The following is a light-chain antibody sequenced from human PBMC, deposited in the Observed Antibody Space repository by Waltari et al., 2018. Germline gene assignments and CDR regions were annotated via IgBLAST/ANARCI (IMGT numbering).Light chain of an antibody. Sequence: LSPGERATLSCRASQSVSSHLAWYQQKPGQSPRLLIYDASNRATGIPARFSGSGSGTDFTLTISSLEPEDFAVYYCQQRRNWPLTFGQGTRLEIK. CDR3: QQRRNWPLT. J-gene: IGKJ5*01. CDR2: DAS. V-gene: IGKV3-11*01. CDR1: QSVSSH.